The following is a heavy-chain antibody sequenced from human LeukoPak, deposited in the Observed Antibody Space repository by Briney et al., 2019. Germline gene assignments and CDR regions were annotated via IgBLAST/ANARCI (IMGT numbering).Heavy chain of an antibody. Sequence: ASVKVSCKVSGYTLTELSMHWVRQAPGKGLEWMGGFDPEDGETIYAQKFQGRVTMTEDTSTDTAYMELSSLRSEDTAVYYCARYDYDILTGYLEFTNWFDPWGQGTLVTVSS. V-gene: IGHV1-24*01. J-gene: IGHJ5*02. CDR2: FDPEDGET. D-gene: IGHD3-9*01. CDR1: GYTLTELS. CDR3: ARYDYDILTGYLEFTNWFDP.